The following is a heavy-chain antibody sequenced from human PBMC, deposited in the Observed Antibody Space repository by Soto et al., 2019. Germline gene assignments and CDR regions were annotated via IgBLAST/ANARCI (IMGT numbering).Heavy chain of an antibody. D-gene: IGHD6-19*01. J-gene: IGHJ4*02. CDR1: GGSVSSYV. Sequence: SETLSLTCSVSGGSVSSYVWSWIRQPPGKGLEWIGFFYYGASDKYNPSLKSRAAISVDTSKNQFSLKLNSVTAADTAVYYCARAPRRDGCNFFDFWGQGTLVTVSS. V-gene: IGHV4-59*02. CDR2: FYYGASD. CDR3: ARAPRRDGCNFFDF.